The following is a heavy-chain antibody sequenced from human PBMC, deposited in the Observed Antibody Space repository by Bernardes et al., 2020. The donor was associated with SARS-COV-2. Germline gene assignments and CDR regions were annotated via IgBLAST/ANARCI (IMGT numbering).Heavy chain of an antibody. Sequence: SETLSLTCAVYGESFSDYYWTWIRQPPGPGLEWIGEIYHSGSTNYNPSLKSRVTISVDTSKNQFSLKLNSVTAADTAVYYCAREYSTSSRLNWFDPWGQGTLVTVSS. CDR1: GESFSDYY. D-gene: IGHD6-6*01. CDR2: IYHSGST. J-gene: IGHJ5*02. V-gene: IGHV4-34*01. CDR3: AREYSTSSRLNWFDP.